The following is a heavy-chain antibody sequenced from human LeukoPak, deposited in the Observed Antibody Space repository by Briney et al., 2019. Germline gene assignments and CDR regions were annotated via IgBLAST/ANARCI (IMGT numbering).Heavy chain of an antibody. CDR3: ARDSDTYSSSFYFDY. CDR2: ISYDGSNK. D-gene: IGHD6-6*01. CDR1: GFTFSSYA. J-gene: IGHJ4*02. Sequence: GGSLRLSCAASGFTFSSYAMHWVRQAPGKGLEWVAVISYDGSNKYYADSVKGRFTISRDNSKNTLYLQMNSLRAEDTAVYYCARDSDTYSSSFYFDYWGQGTLVTVSS. V-gene: IGHV3-30-3*01.